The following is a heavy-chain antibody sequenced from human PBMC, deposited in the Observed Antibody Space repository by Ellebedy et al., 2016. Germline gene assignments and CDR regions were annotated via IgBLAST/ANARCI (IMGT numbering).Heavy chain of an antibody. CDR3: AKSHAPTRYYFDY. V-gene: IGHV3-23*01. CDR1: GFTFTTSA. J-gene: IGHJ4*02. Sequence: GGSLRLSCAASGFTFTTSAMSWVRQAPGKGLEWVSGISTGGSTTSYADSVKGRFTISRDNSKHTLYLQMNSLKAEDTAVYYCAKSHAPTRYYFDYWGQGTLVTVSS. CDR2: ISTGGSTT.